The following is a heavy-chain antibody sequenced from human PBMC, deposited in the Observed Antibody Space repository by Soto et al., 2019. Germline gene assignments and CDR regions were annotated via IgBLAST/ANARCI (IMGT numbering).Heavy chain of an antibody. CDR1: GGSISSGGYS. D-gene: IGHD2-15*01. Sequence: QLQLQESGSGLVKPSQTLSLTCAVSGGSISSGGYSWTWIRQPPGKGLEWIAYIYHSGSTYYNPSLKRRVXXSXDXXKNQFSLKLSSVTAADTAVYYCARAVSGGGDAFDIWGQGTMVTVSS. V-gene: IGHV4-30-2*01. CDR2: IYHSGST. J-gene: IGHJ3*02. CDR3: ARAVSGGGDAFDI.